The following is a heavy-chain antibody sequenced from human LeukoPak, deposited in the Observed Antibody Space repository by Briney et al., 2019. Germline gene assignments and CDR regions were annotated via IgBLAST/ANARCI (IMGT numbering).Heavy chain of an antibody. CDR1: GYTFTSYA. V-gene: IGHV7-4-1*02. D-gene: IGHD3-22*01. Sequence: GASVKVSCKASGYTFTSYAMNWVRQAPGQGREWMGWINTNTGNPTYAQGFTGRFVFSLDTSVSTAYLQISSLKAEDTALYYCARDFTLQNYYDSSGYYSHFDYWGQGTLVTVSS. CDR3: ARDFTLQNYYDSSGYYSHFDY. CDR2: INTNTGNP. J-gene: IGHJ4*02.